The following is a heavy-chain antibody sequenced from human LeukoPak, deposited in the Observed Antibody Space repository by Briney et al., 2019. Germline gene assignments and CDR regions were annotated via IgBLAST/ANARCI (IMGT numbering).Heavy chain of an antibody. Sequence: RASVKVSCKASGYTFTTYAMHWVRQAPGQRPEWMGWLNAYDGDTKSSQRFQGRLTITWDTSASTAYMEMSSLRSEDTAVYYCARTDGSGSYYTNWGQGTLVTVSS. D-gene: IGHD3-10*01. J-gene: IGHJ4*02. CDR3: ARTDGSGSYYTN. CDR2: LNAYDGDT. CDR1: GYTFTTYA. V-gene: IGHV1-3*01.